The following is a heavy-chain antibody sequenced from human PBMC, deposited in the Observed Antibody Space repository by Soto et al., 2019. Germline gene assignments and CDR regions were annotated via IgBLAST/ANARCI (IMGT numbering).Heavy chain of an antibody. CDR3: AKDLTRQLAYWLDP. D-gene: IGHD6-6*01. Sequence: ASVKVSCKASGFSFTGYYIHWLRQAPGQGLEWMGWINAHSGGTEYAQKFQGRVTLTRDTSIATAYLTLTSLTSDDTALYYCAKDLTRQLAYWLDPWGQGTQVT. V-gene: IGHV1-2*02. CDR1: GFSFTGYY. J-gene: IGHJ5*02. CDR2: INAHSGGT.